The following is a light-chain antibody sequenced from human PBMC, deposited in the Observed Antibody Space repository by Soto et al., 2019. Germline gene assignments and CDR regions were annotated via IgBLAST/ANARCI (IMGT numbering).Light chain of an antibody. J-gene: IGKJ1*01. CDR2: DAS. CDR1: QSISSW. CDR3: QQYENYWT. V-gene: IGKV1-5*01. Sequence: DIQITQSPSTLSSTAGDRVTITCLASQSISSWLAWYQQKPGKAPKLLIYDASNLESGVPSRFSGSGSGTEFTLTISNLQPDDIATYYCQQYENYWTFGQGTKVDIK.